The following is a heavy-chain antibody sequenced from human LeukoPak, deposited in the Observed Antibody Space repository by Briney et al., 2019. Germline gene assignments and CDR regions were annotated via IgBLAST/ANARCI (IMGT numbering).Heavy chain of an antibody. J-gene: IGHJ4*02. D-gene: IGHD3-9*01. CDR2: ISGSGGST. CDR3: AKAPRYFDWLSVDY. CDR1: GFTFSSYA. V-gene: IGHV3-23*01. Sequence: PGGSLRLSCAASGFTFSSYAMSWVRQAPGKGLEWVSAISGSGGSTYYADSVKGRFTISRDNSKNTLYLQMNGLRAEDTAVYYCAKAPRYFDWLSVDYWGQGTLVTVSS.